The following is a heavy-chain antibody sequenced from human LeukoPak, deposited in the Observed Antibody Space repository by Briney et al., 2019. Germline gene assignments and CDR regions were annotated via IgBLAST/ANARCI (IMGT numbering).Heavy chain of an antibody. J-gene: IGHJ4*02. CDR3: ARGIVEDFDWFCIGH. D-gene: IGHD3-9*01. CDR2: ISYDGTNK. Sequence: GRSLRLSCAASGFTFGTYAMHWVRQAPGKGLEWVADISYDGTNKYYADSVKGRFTISRDNSRNTLYLQMNSLRAEDTAVYYCARGIVEDFDWFCIGHWGQGTLVTVSS. CDR1: GFTFGTYA. V-gene: IGHV3-30*04.